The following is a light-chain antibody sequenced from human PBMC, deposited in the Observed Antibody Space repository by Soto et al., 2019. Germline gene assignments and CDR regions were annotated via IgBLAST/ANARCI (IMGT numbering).Light chain of an antibody. V-gene: IGKV4-1*01. Sequence: DIVMTQSPDSLAVSLGERATINCKSSQSVLYSSNNKNYLAWYQQRPGQPPKLLIYWASTREFGVPDRFSGSGSGTDFTLAITSLQAEEVAVYYCQQYESTPPTFGQGTKLEIK. CDR1: QSVLYSSNNKNY. CDR3: QQYESTPPT. CDR2: WAS. J-gene: IGKJ2*01.